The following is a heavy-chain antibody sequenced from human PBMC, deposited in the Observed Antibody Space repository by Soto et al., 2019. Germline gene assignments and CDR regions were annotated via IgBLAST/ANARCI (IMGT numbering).Heavy chain of an antibody. J-gene: IGHJ4*02. V-gene: IGHV1-18*01. CDR3: ARDRDTMVRDDH. Sequence: SWKTSFGTAGYSFTSYSIRWVRQAPGQGLEWMGWISAYNGNTNYAQKLQGRVTMTTDTSTSTAYMELRSLRSDDTAVYYCARDRDTMVRDDHWGQGTLVTVSS. D-gene: IGHD3-10*01. CDR1: GYSFTSYS. CDR2: ISAYNGNT.